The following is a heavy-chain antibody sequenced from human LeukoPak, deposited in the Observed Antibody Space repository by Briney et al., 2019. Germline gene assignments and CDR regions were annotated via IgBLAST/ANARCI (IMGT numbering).Heavy chain of an antibody. D-gene: IGHD2-2*01. CDR2: ISYDGSNK. CDR1: GFTFSGYG. CDR3: AKELGYCTSTSCPFDY. J-gene: IGHJ4*02. Sequence: GRSLRLSCAASGFTFSGYGMHWVRQAPGKGLECVAVISYDGSNKYHADSVKGRFTISRDNSKNTLYLQMNSLRANDTSVYYCAKELGYCTSTSCPFDYWGQGTLVTVSS. V-gene: IGHV3-30*18.